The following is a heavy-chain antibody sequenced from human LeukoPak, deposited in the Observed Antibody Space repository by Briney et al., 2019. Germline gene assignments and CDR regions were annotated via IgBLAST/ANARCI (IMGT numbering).Heavy chain of an antibody. CDR3: ARLSSIAARRASDYYNYYMDV. CDR2: INPNSGGT. V-gene: IGHV1-2*02. Sequence: GASVKVSCKASGYTFTGYYMHWVRQAPGQGLEWMGWINPNSGGTNYAQKFQGRVTMTRDTSISTAYMELSRLRSDDTAVYYCARLSSIAARRASDYYNYYMDVWGKGTTVTVSS. J-gene: IGHJ6*03. CDR1: GYTFTGYY. D-gene: IGHD6-6*01.